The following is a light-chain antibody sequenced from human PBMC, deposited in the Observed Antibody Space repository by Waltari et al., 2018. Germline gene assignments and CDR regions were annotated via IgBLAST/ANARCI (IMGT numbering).Light chain of an antibody. Sequence: QTVVTQEPSLNVSPGGTFHLTCTSSTAPVTRGDYTNWFQQKSGQAPRSLIYSSTYKPSWTPARCSGSLLGGKAALTLSDVRPEDEADYYCLLYLGDVQVFGGGTRLTVL. V-gene: IGLV7-43*01. CDR2: SST. CDR3: LLYLGDVQV. J-gene: IGLJ2*01. CDR1: TAPVTRGDY.